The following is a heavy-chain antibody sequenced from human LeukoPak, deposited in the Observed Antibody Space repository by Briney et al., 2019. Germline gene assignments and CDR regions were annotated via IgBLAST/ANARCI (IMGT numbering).Heavy chain of an antibody. CDR3: ARGHYLDF. CDR1: GFTFSEYS. CDR2: ILYDGSIK. J-gene: IGHJ4*02. Sequence: PGRSLRLSCAASGFTFSEYSMHWVRQAPGKGLEWVALILYDGSIKNYADSVKGRFTISRDSSKNTLYLQMNSLKPEDTAVYFCARGHYLDFWGQGTLVTVSS. V-gene: IGHV3-30-3*01.